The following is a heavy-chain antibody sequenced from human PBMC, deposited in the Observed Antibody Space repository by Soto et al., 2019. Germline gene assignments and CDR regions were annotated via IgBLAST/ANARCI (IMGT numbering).Heavy chain of an antibody. CDR2: IHYSGAT. J-gene: IGHJ6*04. CDR3: ARDRGHYVPAISSNYGMEV. Sequence: SETLWLTCTFCVCCSITIFDYGSCIRQVPWKCPEWMGYIHYSGATHYNPSLKSRLTISLDTSKNQFSLRLSSVTAADTAVYLCARDRGHYVPAISSNYGMEVWGKGHTVNVSS. V-gene: IGHV4-31*03. D-gene: IGHD3-16*01. CDR1: VCCSITIFDY.